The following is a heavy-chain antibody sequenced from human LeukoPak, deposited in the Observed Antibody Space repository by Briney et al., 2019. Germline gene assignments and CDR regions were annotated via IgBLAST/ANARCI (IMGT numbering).Heavy chain of an antibody. V-gene: IGHV3-30-3*01. J-gene: IGHJ1*01. CDR2: ITYDGSNK. CDR3: VRGSVTYSGGYFQH. D-gene: IGHD1-26*01. Sequence: GGSLRLSCAASGFTFSSFVMHWVRQAPGKGLEWVALITYDGSNKCYADSVRGRFTITRDNSKNTLDLQMNALRAEDTAVYYCVRGSVTYSGGYFQHWGQGTLVTVSS. CDR1: GFTFSSFV.